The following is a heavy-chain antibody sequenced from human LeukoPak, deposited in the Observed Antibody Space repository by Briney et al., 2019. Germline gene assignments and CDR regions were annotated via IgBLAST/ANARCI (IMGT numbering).Heavy chain of an antibody. V-gene: IGHV3-7*01. D-gene: IGHD3-22*01. Sequence: GGSLRLSCAASGFTFSSYAMSWVRQAPGKGLEWVANINQDGSEKYYVDSVKGRFTISRDNAKSSLYLQMNSLRADDTAVYYCARDRALYDSRRGYYYTEDDYWGQGTLVTVSS. CDR3: ARDRALYDSRRGYYYTEDDY. CDR1: GFTFSSYA. J-gene: IGHJ4*02. CDR2: INQDGSEK.